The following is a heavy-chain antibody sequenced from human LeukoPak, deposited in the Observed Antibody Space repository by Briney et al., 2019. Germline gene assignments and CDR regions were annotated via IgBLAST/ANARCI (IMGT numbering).Heavy chain of an antibody. J-gene: IGHJ5*02. CDR2: IYTSGST. CDR1: GGSISSYY. V-gene: IGHV4-4*07. D-gene: IGHD2-2*01. Sequence: SETLSLTCTVSGGSISSYYWSWIRQPAGKGLEWIGRIYTSGSTNYNPSLKSRVTMSVDTSKNQFSLKLSSVTAADTAVYYCARDMFAVVPAAIYWFDPWGQGTLVTVSS. CDR3: ARDMFAVVPAAIYWFDP.